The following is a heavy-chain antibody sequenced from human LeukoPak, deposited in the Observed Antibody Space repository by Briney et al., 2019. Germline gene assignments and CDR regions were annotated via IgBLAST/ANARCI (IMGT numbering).Heavy chain of an antibody. CDR3: ARANYDSSGYYYW. CDR2: IIPIFGTA. V-gene: IGHV1-69*05. D-gene: IGHD3-22*01. CDR1: GGTFSSYA. Sequence: SVQVSCKASGGTFSSYAISWVRQAPGQGLEWMGRIIPIFGTANYAQKFQGRVTITTDESTSTAYMELSSLRSEDTAVYYCARANYDSSGYYYWWGQGTLVTVSS. J-gene: IGHJ4*02.